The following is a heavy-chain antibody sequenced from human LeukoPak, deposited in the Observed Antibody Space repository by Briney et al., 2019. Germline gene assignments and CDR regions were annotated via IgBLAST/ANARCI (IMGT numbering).Heavy chain of an antibody. J-gene: IGHJ6*03. CDR3: ARDAETATWDYYYYMDV. CDR1: GFTFSNSD. V-gene: IGHV3-35*01. D-gene: IGHD5-18*01. CDR2: VSWNGSRT. Sequence: GGSLRLSCAASGFTFSNSDMNWVHQAPGKRLEWVSGVSWNGSRTHYADSVKGRFIIPRDNSRNTLYLQMNSLRAEDTAVYYCARDAETATWDYYYYMDVWGKGTTVTVSS.